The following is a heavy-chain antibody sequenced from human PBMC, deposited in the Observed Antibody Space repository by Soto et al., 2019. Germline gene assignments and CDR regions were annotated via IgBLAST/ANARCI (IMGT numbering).Heavy chain of an antibody. J-gene: IGHJ6*03. D-gene: IGHD1-20*01. CDR3: AKDFPPYNWNHYLGVVSYYYYMDV. Sequence: RGSLRLSCPSSAFTFSINPMRCDRQPPRKGLEWVSAISVSGGSTYYADSVKGRFTISRDNSKNTLYLQMNSLRAEDTAVYYCAKDFPPYNWNHYLGVVSYYYYMDVWGKGTTVTVSS. CDR1: AFTFSINP. V-gene: IGHV3-23*01. CDR2: ISVSGGST.